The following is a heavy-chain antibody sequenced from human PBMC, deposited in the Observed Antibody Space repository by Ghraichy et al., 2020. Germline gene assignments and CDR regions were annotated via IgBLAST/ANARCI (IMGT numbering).Heavy chain of an antibody. CDR3: ARRTAGIVVVTYYFDY. V-gene: IGHV4-34*01. J-gene: IGHJ4*02. Sequence: ESLNISCAVYGGSFSGYYWSWIRQPPGKGLEWIGEINHSGSTNYNPSLKSRVTISVDTSKNQFSLKLSSVTAADTAVYYCARRTAGIVVVTYYFDYWGQGTLVTVSS. D-gene: IGHD3-22*01. CDR2: INHSGST. CDR1: GGSFSGYY.